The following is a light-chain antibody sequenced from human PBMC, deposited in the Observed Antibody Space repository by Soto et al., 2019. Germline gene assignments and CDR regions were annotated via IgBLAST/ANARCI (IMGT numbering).Light chain of an antibody. CDR1: QSVSASY. CDR3: QQYHTSAT. Sequence: EIVLTQSPGTLSLSPGERATLSCRASQSVSASYLAWYQQKPGQAPRLLIYGASSRATGFPDRFSGSGSGTDFTLTISRLAPEDSAVYYCQQYHTSATFGQGTKLEI. CDR2: GAS. V-gene: IGKV3-20*01. J-gene: IGKJ2*01.